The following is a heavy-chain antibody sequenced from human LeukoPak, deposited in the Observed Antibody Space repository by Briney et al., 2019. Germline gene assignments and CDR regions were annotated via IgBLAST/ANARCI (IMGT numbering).Heavy chain of an antibody. J-gene: IGHJ1*01. Sequence: PSETLSLTCAVSGYSISSGYYRGWMRQPPGQGLEWIGRIYHSGSTYYNPSLKSRVTISVHTSKNQFSLKLSSVTAADTAVYYCASPPPSDIVVVPAAIGEYFQHWGQGTLVTVSS. V-gene: IGHV4-38-2*01. CDR3: ASPPPSDIVVVPAAIGEYFQH. D-gene: IGHD2-2*01. CDR1: GYSISSGYY. CDR2: IYHSGST.